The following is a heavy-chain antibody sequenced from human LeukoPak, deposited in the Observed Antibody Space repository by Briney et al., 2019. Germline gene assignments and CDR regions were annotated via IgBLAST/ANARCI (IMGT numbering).Heavy chain of an antibody. D-gene: IGHD2-2*01. CDR1: GVSISSGGYS. CDR2: IYHSGST. CDR3: VRESLVSVSRYYFYLMDV. V-gene: IGHV4-30-2*01. J-gene: IGHJ6*02. Sequence: SQTLSLTCAVSGVSISSGGYSWSWLRQPPGKGLEWIGYIYHSGSTYYNPSLKSRVTISVDRSKNQFSLKLSSVTAADTAVYFCVRESLVSVSRYYFYLMDVWGQGTSVTVSS.